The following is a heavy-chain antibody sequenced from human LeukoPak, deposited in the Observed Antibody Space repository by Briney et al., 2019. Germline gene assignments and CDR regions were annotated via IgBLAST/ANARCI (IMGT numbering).Heavy chain of an antibody. CDR1: GGSISSYY. CDR3: ARHDTEWELPPVY. D-gene: IGHD1-26*01. Sequence: PSETLSLTCTVPGGSISSYYWSWIRQPPGKGLEWIGYIYYSGSTNYNPSLKSRVTISVDTSKNQFSLKLSSVTAADTAVYYCARHDTEWELPPVYWGQGTLVTVSS. J-gene: IGHJ4*02. V-gene: IGHV4-59*08. CDR2: IYYSGST.